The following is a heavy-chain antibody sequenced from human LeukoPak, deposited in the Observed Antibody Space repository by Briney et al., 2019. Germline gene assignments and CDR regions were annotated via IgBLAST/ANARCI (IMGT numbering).Heavy chain of an antibody. CDR1: GFTFSSYA. D-gene: IGHD4-17*01. CDR3: ANGGEHDYGDPRGSEYFQH. CDR2: ISGSGGST. Sequence: PGGSLRLSCAASGFTFSSYAMSWVRQAPGKGLEWVSAISGSGGSTYYADSVKGRFTISRDNSKNTLYLQMNSLRAEDTAVYYCANGGEHDYGDPRGSEYFQHWGQGTLVTVSS. J-gene: IGHJ1*01. V-gene: IGHV3-23*01.